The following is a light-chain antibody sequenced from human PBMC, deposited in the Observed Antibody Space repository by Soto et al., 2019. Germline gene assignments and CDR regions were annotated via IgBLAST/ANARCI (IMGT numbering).Light chain of an antibody. Sequence: DIQMTQSPSSLSASVGDRVTITCRASQAIRNNLAWYQQKPGKAPKLLMYAASTLHSGVPSRFSGSGSGTDFTLTISSLQPEDVATYYCRIYNSAIPVTFGGGTKVEIK. CDR3: RIYNSAIPVT. CDR1: QAIRNN. V-gene: IGKV1-27*01. J-gene: IGKJ4*01. CDR2: AAS.